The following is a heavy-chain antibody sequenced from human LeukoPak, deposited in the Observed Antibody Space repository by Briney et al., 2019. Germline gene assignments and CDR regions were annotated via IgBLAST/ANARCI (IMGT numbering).Heavy chain of an antibody. D-gene: IGHD6-19*01. J-gene: IGHJ4*02. Sequence: SETLSLTCTVSGGSISSYYWSWIRQPPGKGLEWIGYIYGSGSTNYNPSLKSLVTISVDTSKNQFALKLSSVTAADTAVYYCARSGGYSSGWVYWGQGTLVTVSS. V-gene: IGHV4-59*01. CDR1: GGSISSYY. CDR2: IYGSGST. CDR3: ARSGGYSSGWVY.